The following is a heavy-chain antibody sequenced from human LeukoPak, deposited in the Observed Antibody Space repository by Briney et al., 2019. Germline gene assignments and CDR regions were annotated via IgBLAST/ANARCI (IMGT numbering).Heavy chain of an antibody. D-gene: IGHD6-13*01. Sequence: SETLSLTCTVSGGSISSHYWSWIRQPPGKGLEWIGYIYYSGSTNYNPSPKSRVTISVDTSKNQFSLKLSSVTAADTAVYYCARSLSRIAADYYYMDVWGKGTTVTVSS. CDR1: GGSISSHY. CDR2: IYYSGST. CDR3: ARSLSRIAADYYYMDV. J-gene: IGHJ6*03. V-gene: IGHV4-59*11.